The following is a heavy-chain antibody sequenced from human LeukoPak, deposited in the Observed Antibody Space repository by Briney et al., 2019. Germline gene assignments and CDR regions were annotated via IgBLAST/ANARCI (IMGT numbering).Heavy chain of an antibody. CDR3: AKGGDIEVVPAAPFWGYYGMDV. V-gene: IGHV3-30*18. J-gene: IGHJ6*04. Sequence: GGSLRLSCAASGFTFSSYGMHWVRRAPGKGLEWVAVISYDGSNKYYADSVKGRFTISRDNSKNTLYLQMNSLRAEDTAVYYCAKGGDIEVVPAAPFWGYYGMDVWGKGTTVTVSS. D-gene: IGHD2-2*01. CDR2: ISYDGSNK. CDR1: GFTFSSYG.